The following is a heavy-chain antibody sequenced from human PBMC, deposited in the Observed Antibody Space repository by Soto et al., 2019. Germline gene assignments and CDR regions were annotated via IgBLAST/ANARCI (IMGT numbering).Heavy chain of an antibody. D-gene: IGHD6-13*01. CDR1: GFTFSSYS. V-gene: IGHV3-21*01. CDR3: ARDPPAAYFDY. Sequence: GGSLRLSCAASGFTFSSYSMNRVRQAPGKGLEWVSSISSSSSYIYYADSVKGRFTISRDNAKNSLYLQMNSLRAEDTAVYYCARDPPAAYFDYWGQGTLVTVSS. J-gene: IGHJ4*02. CDR2: ISSSSSYI.